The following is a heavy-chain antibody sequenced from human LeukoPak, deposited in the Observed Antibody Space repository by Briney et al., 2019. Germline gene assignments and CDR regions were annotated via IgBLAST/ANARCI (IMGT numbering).Heavy chain of an antibody. D-gene: IGHD3-10*01. CDR2: IYYSGST. J-gene: IGHJ5*02. CDR1: GGSISSYY. V-gene: IGHV4-59*01. CDR3: ARGGYYGSGNDFRFDP. Sequence: SETLSLTCTVSGGSISSYYWSWIRQPPGKGLEWIGYIYYSGSTNYKPSLKSRATISVDTSKNQFSLKLSSVTAADTAVYYCARGGYYGSGNDFRFDPWGQGTLVTVSS.